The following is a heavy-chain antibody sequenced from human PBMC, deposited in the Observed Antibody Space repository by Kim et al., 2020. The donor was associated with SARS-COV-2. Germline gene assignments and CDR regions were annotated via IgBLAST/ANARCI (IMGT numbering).Heavy chain of an antibody. J-gene: IGHJ6*03. Sequence: SETLSLTCSVSGGSIDSFYWTWIRQSPGRGLEWIAYIYNSGSIHYNPSLMSRVTISDETSTNQVFLEMRSLTAADTAVYFCARAALKSGWSESSGHYYYYHMDVWGKGTTVTVSS. CDR3: ARAALKSGWSESSGHYYYYHMDV. V-gene: IGHV4-59*01. CDR1: GGSIDSFY. D-gene: IGHD3-10*01. CDR2: IYNSGSI.